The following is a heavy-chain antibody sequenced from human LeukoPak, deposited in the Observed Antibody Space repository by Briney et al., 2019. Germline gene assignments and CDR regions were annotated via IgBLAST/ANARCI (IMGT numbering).Heavy chain of an antibody. CDR2: IYYSGST. CDR1: GGSISSYY. V-gene: IGHV4-59*01. D-gene: IGHD3-22*01. CDR3: ARGLGGYDSSGYYLREVDY. J-gene: IGHJ4*02. Sequence: ASETLSLTCTVSGGSISSYYWSWIRQPPGKGLEWIGYIYYSGSTNYNPSLKSRVTISVDTSKNQFSLKLSSVTAADTAVYYCARGLGGYDSSGYYLREVDYWGQGTLVTVSS.